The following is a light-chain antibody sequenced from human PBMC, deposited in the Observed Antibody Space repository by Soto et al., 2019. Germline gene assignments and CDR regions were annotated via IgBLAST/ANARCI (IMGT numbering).Light chain of an antibody. CDR2: GAS. CDR1: QSVDNIY. V-gene: IGKV3-20*01. CDR3: QQYGSSRT. Sequence: EIVLTQSPGTLSLSPGERATLSCRASQSVDNIYLAWYQHKPGQAPRLLIYGASSRVTGVPDRFSGSGSGTDFTLTISRLEPEDFAVYYCQQYGSSRTFGQGTKVEIK. J-gene: IGKJ2*01.